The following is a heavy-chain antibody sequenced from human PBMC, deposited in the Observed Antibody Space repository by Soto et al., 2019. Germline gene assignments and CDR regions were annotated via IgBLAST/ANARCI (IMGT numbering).Heavy chain of an antibody. CDR1: GFNINSYS. J-gene: IGHJ6*02. D-gene: IGHD3-3*01. CDR2: IRLSSSI. CDR3: ARPLSSPTIFGVVTIPDYYYGTDV. V-gene: IGHV3-21*01. Sequence: PEGSLRLSCAASGFNINSYSMNWVRQAPGKGLEWVSSIRLSSSIFYADSVKGRFTISRDNAKNSLYLQMNSLRDEDTAVYYCARPLSSPTIFGVVTIPDYYYGTDVWGQRTTVTVS.